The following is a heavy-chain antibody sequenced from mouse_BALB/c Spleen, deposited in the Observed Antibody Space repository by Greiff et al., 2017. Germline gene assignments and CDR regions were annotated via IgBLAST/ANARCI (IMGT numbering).Heavy chain of an antibody. CDR2: INPYNDGT. J-gene: IGHJ4*01. CDR1: GYTFTSYV. Sequence: VQLKESGPELVKPGASVKMSCKASGYTFTSYVMHWVKQKPGQGLEWIGYINPYNDGTKYNEKFKGKATLTTDKSSSTAYMQLSRLTSEDSAVYFCAREPYRYGAAMDYWGQGTSVTVSS. CDR3: AREPYRYGAAMDY. D-gene: IGHD2-14*01. V-gene: IGHV1-14*01.